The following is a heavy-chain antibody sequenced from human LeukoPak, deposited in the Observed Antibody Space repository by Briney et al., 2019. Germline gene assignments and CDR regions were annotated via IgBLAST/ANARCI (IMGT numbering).Heavy chain of an antibody. V-gene: IGHV3-11*01. CDR1: GFTFSDYY. CDR2: ISSSGSTI. Sequence: GGSLRLSCAASGFTFSDYYMSWIRQAPGKGLEWVSYISSSGSTIYYADSVKGRFTISRDNAKNSLYLQMNSLRAEDTAVYYCAIVPSGSYYGDAFDIWGQGTMVTVSS. D-gene: IGHD1-26*01. J-gene: IGHJ3*02. CDR3: AIVPSGSYYGDAFDI.